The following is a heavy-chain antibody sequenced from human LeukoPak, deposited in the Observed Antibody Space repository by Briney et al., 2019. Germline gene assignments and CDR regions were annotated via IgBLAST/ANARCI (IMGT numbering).Heavy chain of an antibody. J-gene: IGHJ4*02. V-gene: IGHV3-74*01. CDR2: IKTDGSTT. CDR1: GFTFSKYW. D-gene: IGHD5-24*01. Sequence: GGSLGLSCAASGFTFSKYWMHWVRQVPGEGLVWVSRIKTDGSTTNYADSVKGRFSISRDNAKNTLYLQMNGLRAEDTAVYYCARPSDRDGLQFFFESWGQGTLVTVSS. CDR3: ARPSDRDGLQFFFES.